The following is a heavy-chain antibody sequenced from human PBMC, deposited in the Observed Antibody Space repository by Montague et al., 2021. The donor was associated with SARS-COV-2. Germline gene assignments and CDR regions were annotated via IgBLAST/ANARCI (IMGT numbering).Heavy chain of an antibody. J-gene: IGHJ6*02. CDR1: GFTFSSYA. Sequence: SLRLPCAASGFTFSSYAMHWVRQAPGKGLEWVAVISYDGSNKYYVDSVKGRFTISRDNSKNTLYLQMNSLRAEDTAVYYCARDWDGYDLDYGMDVWGQGTTVTVSS. CDR2: ISYDGSNK. CDR3: ARDWDGYDLDYGMDV. D-gene: IGHD5-12*01. V-gene: IGHV3-30*04.